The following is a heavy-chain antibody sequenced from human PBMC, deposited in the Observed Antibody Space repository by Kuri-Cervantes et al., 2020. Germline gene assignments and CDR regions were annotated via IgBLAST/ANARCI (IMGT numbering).Heavy chain of an antibody. CDR1: GFTFSSYS. CDR2: ISSSSSYI. Sequence: GGSLRLSCAAPGFTFSSYSMNWVRQAPGKGLEWVSSISSSSSYIYYADSVKGRFTISRDNAKNSLYLQMNSLRAEDTAVYYCARDKGTDVLRFLEWSRTMDVWGKGTTVTVSS. J-gene: IGHJ6*03. CDR3: ARDKGTDVLRFLEWSRTMDV. V-gene: IGHV3-21*01. D-gene: IGHD3-3*01.